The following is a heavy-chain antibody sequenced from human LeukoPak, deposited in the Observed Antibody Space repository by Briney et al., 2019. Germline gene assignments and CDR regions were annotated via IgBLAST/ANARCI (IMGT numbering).Heavy chain of an antibody. D-gene: IGHD6-13*01. CDR2: ISSSSSTI. V-gene: IGHV3-48*04. Sequence: SGGSLRLSCAASGFTFSSYSMNWVRQAPGKGLEWVSYISSSSSTIYYADSVKGRFTISRDNAKNSLYLQMNSLRAEDTAVYYCARDKAAAGWGAFDIWGQGTMVTVSS. J-gene: IGHJ3*02. CDR1: GFTFSSYS. CDR3: ARDKAAAGWGAFDI.